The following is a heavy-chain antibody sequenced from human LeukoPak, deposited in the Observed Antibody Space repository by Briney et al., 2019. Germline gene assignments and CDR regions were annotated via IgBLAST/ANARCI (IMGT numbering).Heavy chain of an antibody. J-gene: IGHJ4*02. D-gene: IGHD3-3*02. V-gene: IGHV1-8*01. Sequence: ASVTVSCKASGYTFTSYDINWVRQATGQGLEWMGWMNPNSGNTGYAQKFQGRVTMTRNTSISTAYMELSSLRSEDTAVYYCARGIFLTPDNDYWGQGTLVTVSS. CDR3: ARGIFLTPDNDY. CDR2: MNPNSGNT. CDR1: GYTFTSYD.